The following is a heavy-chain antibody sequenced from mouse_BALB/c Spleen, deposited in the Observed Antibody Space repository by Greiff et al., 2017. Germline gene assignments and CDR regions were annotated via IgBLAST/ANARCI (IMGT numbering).Heavy chain of an antibody. D-gene: IGHD2-4*01. CDR3: ARDQVSTMIYFDY. J-gene: IGHJ2*01. CDR1: GFSLTSYG. Sequence: VQLQESGPGLVAPSQSLSITCTVSGFSLTSYGVHWVRQPPGKGLEWLGVIWAGGSTNYNSALMSRLSISKDNSKSQVFLKMNSLQTDDTAMYYCARDQVSTMIYFDYWGQGTTLTVSS. CDR2: IWAGGST. V-gene: IGHV2-9*02.